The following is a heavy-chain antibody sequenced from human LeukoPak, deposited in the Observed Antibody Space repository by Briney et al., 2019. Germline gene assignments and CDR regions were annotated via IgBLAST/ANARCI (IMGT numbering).Heavy chain of an antibody. V-gene: IGHV1-69*13. Sequence: SVKVSCKASGYTFTGYYMHWVRQAPGQGLEWMGGIIPIFGTANYAQKFQGRVTITADESTSTAYMELSSLRSEDTAVYYCARIGYCSSTSCLGDAFDIWGQGTMVTVSS. J-gene: IGHJ3*02. D-gene: IGHD2-2*01. CDR1: GYTFTGYY. CDR3: ARIGYCSSTSCLGDAFDI. CDR2: IIPIFGTA.